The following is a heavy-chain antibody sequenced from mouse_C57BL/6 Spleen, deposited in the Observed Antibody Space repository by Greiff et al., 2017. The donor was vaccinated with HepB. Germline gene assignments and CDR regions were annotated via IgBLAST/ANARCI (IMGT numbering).Heavy chain of an antibody. Sequence: EVQLQQSGPVLVKPGASVKMSCKASGYTFTDYYMNWVKQSHGKSLEWIGVINPYNGGTSYNQKFKGKATLTVDKSSSTAYMELNSLTSEDSAVYYCARDPYYYGLPWGQGTTLTVSS. D-gene: IGHD1-1*01. V-gene: IGHV1-19*01. CDR3: ARDPYYYGLP. CDR2: INPYNGGT. CDR1: GYTFTDYY. J-gene: IGHJ2*01.